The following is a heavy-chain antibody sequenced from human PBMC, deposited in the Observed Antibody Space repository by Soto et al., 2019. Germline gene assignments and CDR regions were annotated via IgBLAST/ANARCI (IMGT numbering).Heavy chain of an antibody. Sequence: ASVKVSCKASGYTFSNYGVHWVRQGPGQRLEWMGWINAGNGKTKYSQNFQGRVTITRDTSASTAYMGLSSLRSEGTAVYYCARDGAVDGNINFDYWGQGTLVTVSS. CDR3: ARDGAVDGNINFDY. CDR1: GYTFSNYG. D-gene: IGHD6-19*01. V-gene: IGHV1-3*01. CDR2: INAGNGKT. J-gene: IGHJ4*02.